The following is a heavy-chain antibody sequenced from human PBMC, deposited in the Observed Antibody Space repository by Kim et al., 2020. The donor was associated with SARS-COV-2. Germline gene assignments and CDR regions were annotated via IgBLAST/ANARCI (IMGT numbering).Heavy chain of an antibody. Sequence: GGSLRLSCVASGFTVSGSAMHWVRQASGKGPEWVGRIRSKASNYETKYAASVKGRFTISRDDSKNTAYLQMDSLKIEDTAVYYCTRREYDSRGFYYEGYYYGMDVWGQGTTVTVSS. D-gene: IGHD3-22*01. V-gene: IGHV3-73*01. J-gene: IGHJ6*02. CDR3: TRREYDSRGFYYEGYYYGMDV. CDR1: GFTVSGSA. CDR2: IRSKASNYET.